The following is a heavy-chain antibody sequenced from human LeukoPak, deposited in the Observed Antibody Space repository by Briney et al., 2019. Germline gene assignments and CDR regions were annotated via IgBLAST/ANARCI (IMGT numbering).Heavy chain of an antibody. CDR1: GGSISSSSYY. CDR2: IYYSGST. V-gene: IGHV4-39*07. J-gene: IGHJ4*02. D-gene: IGHD1-26*01. CDR3: ARGAQGSGSYIFDY. Sequence: NPSETLSLTCTVSGGSISSSSYYWGWIRQPPGKGLEWIGNIYYSGSTYYNPSLKSRVTISVDTSKNQFSLKLSSVTAADTAVYYCARGAQGSGSYIFDYWGQGTLVTVSS.